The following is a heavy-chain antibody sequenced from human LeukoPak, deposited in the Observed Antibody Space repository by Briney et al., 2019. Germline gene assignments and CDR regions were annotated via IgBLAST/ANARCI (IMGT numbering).Heavy chain of an antibody. D-gene: IGHD3-10*01. Sequence: SETLSLTCAVYGGSFSGYYWSWIRQPPGKGLEWIGEINHSGSTNYNPSLKSRVTISVDTSKNQFSLKLSSVTGADTAVYYCARSRLLWFRELLYDYWGQGTLVTVSS. CDR3: ARSRLLWFRELLYDY. V-gene: IGHV4-34*01. J-gene: IGHJ4*02. CDR1: GGSFSGYY. CDR2: INHSGST.